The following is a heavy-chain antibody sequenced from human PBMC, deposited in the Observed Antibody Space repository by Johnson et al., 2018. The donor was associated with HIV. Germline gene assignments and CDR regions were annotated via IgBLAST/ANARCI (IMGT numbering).Heavy chain of an antibody. CDR2: ISSGGGSI. J-gene: IGHJ3*01. CDR3: SGGKWGVGANAFDV. Sequence: QVQLVESGGDLVKPGGSLRLSCAASRFTFSDYYMSWIRQAPGEGLEWISYISSGGGSILYADSVKDRFTISRDNAQNSLFLQMNSLRAEDTAVYYCSGGKWGVGANAFDVWGQGTMVTVST. D-gene: IGHD1-26*01. CDR1: RFTFSDYY. V-gene: IGHV3-11*04.